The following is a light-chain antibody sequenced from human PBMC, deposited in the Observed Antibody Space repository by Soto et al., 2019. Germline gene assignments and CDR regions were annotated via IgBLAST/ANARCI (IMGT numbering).Light chain of an antibody. Sequence: QSALTQPASVSGSPGQSITISCTGTSSDVGGYNYVSWYQQHPGKAPKLIIYEVSNRPSGVSTRFSGSKSGNTASLTISGLQAEYEADYYCNSYTSKSTGVFGTGTKLTVL. J-gene: IGLJ1*01. V-gene: IGLV2-14*01. CDR2: EVS. CDR1: SSDVGGYNY. CDR3: NSYTSKSTGV.